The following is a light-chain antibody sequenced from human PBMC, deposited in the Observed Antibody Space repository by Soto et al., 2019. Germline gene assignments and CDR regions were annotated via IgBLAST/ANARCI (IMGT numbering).Light chain of an antibody. CDR1: QSISTY. Sequence: IVFKQSPSTLSLKPGERAALSCRASQSISTYLAWYQQKPGQAPRLFIYDASNRATGIPARFSGSGSGTDFTLTISSLEPEDFAVYYCQQRSKWPITFGQGTRLEI. CDR3: QQRSKWPIT. CDR2: DAS. J-gene: IGKJ5*01. V-gene: IGKV3-11*01.